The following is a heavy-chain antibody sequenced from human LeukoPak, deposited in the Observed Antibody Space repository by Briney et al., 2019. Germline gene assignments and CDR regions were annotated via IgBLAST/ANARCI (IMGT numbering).Heavy chain of an antibody. D-gene: IGHD4-17*01. CDR1: GYSISSGYY. Sequence: PSETLSLTCTVSGYSISSGYYWGWIRQPPGKGLEWIGNIYHSGSTYYNPSLKSRVTISVDTSKNQFSLKLRSVTAADTAVYYCARDVEFTTVTTPRDYWGQGTLVTVSS. V-gene: IGHV4-38-2*02. CDR3: ARDVEFTTVTTPRDY. J-gene: IGHJ4*02. CDR2: IYHSGST.